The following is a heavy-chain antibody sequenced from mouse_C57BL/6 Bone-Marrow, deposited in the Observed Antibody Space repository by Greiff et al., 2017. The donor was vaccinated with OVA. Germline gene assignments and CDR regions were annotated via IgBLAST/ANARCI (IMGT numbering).Heavy chain of an antibody. Sequence: EVQLMESGGGLVKPGGSLKLSCAASGFTFSDYGMHWVRQAPEKGLEWVAYISSGSSTIYYADTVKGRFTISRDNAKNTLFLQMTSLRSEDTAMYYCASSDCWYFDVWGTGTAVTVSA. CDR2: ISSGSSTI. J-gene: IGHJ1*03. CDR3: ASSDCWYFDV. CDR1: GFTFSDYG. V-gene: IGHV5-17*01.